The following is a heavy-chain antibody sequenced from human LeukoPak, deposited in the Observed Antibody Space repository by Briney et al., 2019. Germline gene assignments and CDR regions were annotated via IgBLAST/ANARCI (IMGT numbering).Heavy chain of an antibody. V-gene: IGHV3-72*01. CDR3: ARVSSRSQNDF. CDR2: SRDKANNYVP. CDR1: GFSISGHY. Sequence: PGGSLRLSCAASGFSISGHYMDWVRQAPGKGLEWVGRSRDKANNYVPEYAASVKDRFSISRDESKNSVYLQMNRLESEDTALYYCARVSSRSQNDFWGQGTPFTVSS. J-gene: IGHJ4*02.